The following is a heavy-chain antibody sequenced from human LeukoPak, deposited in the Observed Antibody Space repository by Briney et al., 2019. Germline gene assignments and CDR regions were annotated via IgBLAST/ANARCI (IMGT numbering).Heavy chain of an antibody. D-gene: IGHD5-12*01. CDR2: INPNSGGT. CDR1: GYSFSDYY. J-gene: IGHJ4*02. Sequence: GASVKVSCKTSGYSFSDYYMHWVRQAPGQVLEWMGWINPNSGGTNYAQKFQGRVTMTRDTSISTAYMELSRLRSDDTAVYYCARVGGRGYSGYDPPYYFDYWGQGTLVTVSS. V-gene: IGHV1-2*02. CDR3: ARVGGRGYSGYDPPYYFDY.